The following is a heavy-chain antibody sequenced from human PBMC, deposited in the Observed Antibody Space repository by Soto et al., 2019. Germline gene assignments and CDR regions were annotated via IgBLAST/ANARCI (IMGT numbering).Heavy chain of an antibody. J-gene: IGHJ3*02. CDR1: GGTFSSYT. V-gene: IGHV1-69*04. CDR3: ARDLRNYDFWSGHDAFDI. CDR2: IIPILGIA. Sequence: SVKVSCKASGGTFSSYTISWVRQAPGQGLGWMGRIIPILGIANYAQKFQGRVTITADKSTSTAYMELSSLRSEDTAVYYCARDLRNYDFWSGHDAFDIWGQGPMVTVSS. D-gene: IGHD3-3*01.